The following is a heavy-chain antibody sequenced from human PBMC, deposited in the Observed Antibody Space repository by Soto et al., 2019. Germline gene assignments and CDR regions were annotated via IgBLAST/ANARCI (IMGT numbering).Heavy chain of an antibody. Sequence: QVQLVESGGDVVYPGRSLRLSCTASGFSFSSYGMHWVRQAPGKGLEWVAVISYHGINKYYADSVNGRFTISRDNSKNTLFLQMNSLRVEDTAVYYCGKYSDYGDHRDWFDPWGQGILVTVSS. D-gene: IGHD4-17*01. V-gene: IGHV3-30*18. CDR2: ISYHGINK. CDR3: GKYSDYGDHRDWFDP. CDR1: GFSFSSYG. J-gene: IGHJ5*02.